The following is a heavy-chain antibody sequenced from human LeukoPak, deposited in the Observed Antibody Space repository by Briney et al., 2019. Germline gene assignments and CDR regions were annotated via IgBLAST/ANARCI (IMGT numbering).Heavy chain of an antibody. J-gene: IGHJ4*02. D-gene: IGHD6-19*01. CDR1: GFTFSNYE. Sequence: GGSLRLSCAASGFTFSNYEMTWVRQAPGKGLERISYISTSGSKTSHADSVKGRFTISRDDSKNSLYLQMNSLRAEDTAVYYCASHLENFFNSSGWAVGYWGQGTLVTVSS. V-gene: IGHV3-48*03. CDR3: ASHLENFFNSSGWAVGY. CDR2: ISTSGSKT.